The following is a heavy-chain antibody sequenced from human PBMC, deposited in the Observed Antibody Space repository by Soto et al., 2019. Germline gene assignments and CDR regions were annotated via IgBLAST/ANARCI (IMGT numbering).Heavy chain of an antibody. Sequence: SETLSLTCTVSGGSISSYYWSWIRQPPGKGLEWIGYIYYSGSTNYNPSLKSRVTISVDTSTTTAHLQWRSLKASDTAIYYCARLAGYRSGWPLDNWGQGTRVTVSS. J-gene: IGHJ4*02. CDR1: GGSISSYY. CDR3: ARLAGYRSGWPLDN. D-gene: IGHD6-19*01. CDR2: IYYSGST. V-gene: IGHV4-59*12.